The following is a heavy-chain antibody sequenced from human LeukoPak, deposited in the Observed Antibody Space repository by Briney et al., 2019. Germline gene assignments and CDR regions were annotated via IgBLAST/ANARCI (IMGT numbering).Heavy chain of an antibody. J-gene: IGHJ6*03. CDR3: AREGTPGGYYYMDV. D-gene: IGHD4-23*01. CDR2: IIPIFGTA. CDR1: GDTFSSYA. V-gene: IGHV1-69*05. Sequence: SVKVSCKASGDTFSSYAISWVRQAPGQGLEWMGGIIPIFGTANYAQKFQGRVTITTDESTSTAYMELSSLRSEDTAVYYCAREGTPGGYYYMDVWGKGTTVTVSS.